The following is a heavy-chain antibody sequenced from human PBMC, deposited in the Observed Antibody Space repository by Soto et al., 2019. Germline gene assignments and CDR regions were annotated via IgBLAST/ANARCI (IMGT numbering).Heavy chain of an antibody. CDR2: IKLDGSEK. CDR3: ALVAYDHDWIFDY. V-gene: IGHV3-7*01. Sequence: GGSLRLSCAASGFTFSNYWMSWVRQAPGKGLEWVTNIKLDGSEKYYVDSVKGRFTLSRDNAKNSLQLRMSSLRDEDTAIYCCALVAYDHDWIFDYRGLGTLVSVSS. CDR1: GFTFSNYW. D-gene: IGHD3-9*01. J-gene: IGHJ4*01.